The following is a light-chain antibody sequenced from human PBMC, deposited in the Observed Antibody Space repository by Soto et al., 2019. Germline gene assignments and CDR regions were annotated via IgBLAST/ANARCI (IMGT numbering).Light chain of an antibody. V-gene: IGLV1-40*01. CDR1: SSNIGAGFD. Sequence: QSVLTQSPSVSGAPGQSVSISCTGTSSNIGAGFDVHWYQQVPATAPKLLIYGNNNRPSGVPDRFSGSKSGTSASLAITGLQAEDEADYYCQSYDINLRGGSVLGTGTKVTVL. CDR2: GNN. J-gene: IGLJ1*01. CDR3: QSYDINLRGGSV.